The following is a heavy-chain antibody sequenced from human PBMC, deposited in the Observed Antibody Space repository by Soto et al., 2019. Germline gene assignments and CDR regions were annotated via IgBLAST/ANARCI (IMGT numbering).Heavy chain of an antibody. D-gene: IGHD3-3*01. CDR2: INHSGST. Sequence: SETLSLTCAVYGGSFSGYYWSWIRQPPGKGLEWIGEINHSGSTNYNPSLKSRVTISVDTSKNQFSLKLSSVTAADTAVYYCVSGPYYDFWSGYPYYFDYWGQGTLVTVSS. CDR1: GGSFSGYY. J-gene: IGHJ4*02. CDR3: VSGPYYDFWSGYPYYFDY. V-gene: IGHV4-34*01.